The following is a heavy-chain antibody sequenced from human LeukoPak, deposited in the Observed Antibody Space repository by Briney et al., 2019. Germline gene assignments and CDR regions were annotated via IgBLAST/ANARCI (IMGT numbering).Heavy chain of an antibody. Sequence: PGRSLRLSCAASGFTFSSYGMHWVRQAPGKGLEWVAVISYDGSSKYYADSVKGRFTISRDNSKNTLYLQMNSLRAEDTAVYYCAKHHDYWGQGTLVTVSS. CDR3: AKHHDY. V-gene: IGHV3-30*18. CDR2: ISYDGSSK. J-gene: IGHJ4*02. CDR1: GFTFSSYG.